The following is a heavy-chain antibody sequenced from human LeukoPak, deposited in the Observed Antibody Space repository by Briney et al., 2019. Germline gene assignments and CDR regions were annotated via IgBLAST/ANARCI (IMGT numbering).Heavy chain of an antibody. J-gene: IGHJ4*02. V-gene: IGHV3-74*01. CDR2: INSDGSDT. D-gene: IGHD6-19*01. Sequence: QPGGSLRLSCAASGFTFSSYWMYWVRQAPGKGLVWVSRINSDGSDTSYADSVQGRFTISRDNAKNTLYLQMNSLRAEDTAVYHCASCVAVPGLPDYWGQGTLVTVSS. CDR1: GFTFSSYW. CDR3: ASCVAVPGLPDY.